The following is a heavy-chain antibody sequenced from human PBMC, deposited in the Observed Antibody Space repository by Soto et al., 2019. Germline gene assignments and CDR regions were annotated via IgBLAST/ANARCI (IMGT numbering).Heavy chain of an antibody. J-gene: IGHJ4*02. CDR1: GYTFTSYA. V-gene: IGHV1-3*01. D-gene: IGHD2-8*01. Sequence: ASVKVSCKASGYTFTSYAMHWVRQAPGQRLEWMGWINAGNGNTKYSQKFQGRVTITRDTSASTAYMELSSLRSEDTAVYYCARNHCNNGVCYYFDYWGQGTQVTVAS. CDR2: INAGNGNT. CDR3: ARNHCNNGVCYYFDY.